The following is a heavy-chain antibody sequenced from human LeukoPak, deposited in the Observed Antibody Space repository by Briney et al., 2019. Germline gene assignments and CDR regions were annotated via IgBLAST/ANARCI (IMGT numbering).Heavy chain of an antibody. J-gene: IGHJ4*02. D-gene: IGHD6-13*01. Sequence: SETLSLTCTVSGDSISSYYWSWIRQPPGKGLEWIGYIYHSGSTNYNPSLKSRVTISADTSRDQFSLKLASVTAADTAVYYCATGYSSTWYYFDYWGQGTLVTVSS. V-gene: IGHV4-59*01. CDR2: IYHSGST. CDR1: GDSISSYY. CDR3: ATGYSSTWYYFDY.